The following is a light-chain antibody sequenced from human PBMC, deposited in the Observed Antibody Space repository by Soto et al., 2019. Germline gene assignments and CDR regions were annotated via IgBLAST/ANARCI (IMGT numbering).Light chain of an antibody. CDR2: KSS. CDR1: QRVTTW. CDR3: QQYNTLSPCT. Sequence: DSQMTQSPSTLSASVGDRVTITCRASQRVTTWLAWYQQKPGKAPKVLIYKSSILESGVKSRFSGSGSGTEFNLTISSLQPDDFSAYYLQQYNTLSPCTFGQGTIVEI. V-gene: IGKV1-5*03. J-gene: IGKJ2*02.